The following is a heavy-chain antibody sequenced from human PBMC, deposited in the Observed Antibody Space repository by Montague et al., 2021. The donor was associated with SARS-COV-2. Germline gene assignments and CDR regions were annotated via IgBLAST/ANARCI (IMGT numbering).Heavy chain of an antibody. V-gene: IGHV3-33*01. CDR3: VGDPGDPDTFDY. J-gene: IGHJ4*02. CDR1: GFTYSKYG. D-gene: IGHD7-27*01. CDR2: IWNDGSKK. Sequence: SRRLSFAASGFTYSKYGVHWVRQAPGKGLEWVASIWNDGSKKYHADPVKGRFTISRDNSNNMLYLQMDSLRAEDAAVYYCVGDPGDPDTFDYWGQGTQVTVSS.